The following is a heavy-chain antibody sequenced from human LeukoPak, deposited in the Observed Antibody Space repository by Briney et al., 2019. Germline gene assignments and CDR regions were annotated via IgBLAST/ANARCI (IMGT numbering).Heavy chain of an antibody. CDR1: GFTVSAYA. Sequence: GSLRLSCAASGFTVSAYAMAWIRQPPGKGLEWIGYISYSVSTNSNPSLKSRVTMSVDTSKNQFSLKLSSVTAADTAVYYCARDRVGPEGSFDYWGQGTLVTVSS. CDR3: ARDRVGPEGSFDY. J-gene: IGHJ4*02. CDR2: ISYSVST. D-gene: IGHD1-26*01. V-gene: IGHV4-59*02.